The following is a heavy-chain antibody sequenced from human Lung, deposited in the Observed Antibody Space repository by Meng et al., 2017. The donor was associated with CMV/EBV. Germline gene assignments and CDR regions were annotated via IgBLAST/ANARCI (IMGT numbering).Heavy chain of an antibody. CDR3: LDRGG. CDR2: MNPKTSKA. Sequence: ASVKVSCKASGYTFSNYDVNWVRQAAGQRPEWMGWMNPKTSKAGYAHNFQGRVTLTMNTSTGTAYMELTSLEYNDTVVYYCLDRGGWGPGTLVTVSS. CDR1: GYTFSNYD. V-gene: IGHV1-8*01. J-gene: IGHJ4*02. D-gene: IGHD3-16*01.